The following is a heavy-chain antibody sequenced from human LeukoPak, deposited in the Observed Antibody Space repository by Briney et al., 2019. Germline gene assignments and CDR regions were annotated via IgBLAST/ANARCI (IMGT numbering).Heavy chain of an antibody. CDR1: GFTFSSYS. D-gene: IGHD2-2*01. V-gene: IGHV3-21*01. CDR3: ARDSVYQLLPADFDY. Sequence: GGSLRLSCAASGFTFSSYSMNWVRQAPGKGLEWVSSISSSSSYIYYADSVKGRFTISRDNAKNPLYLQMNSLRAEDTAVYYCARDSVYQLLPADFDYWGQGTLVTVSS. J-gene: IGHJ4*02. CDR2: ISSSSSYI.